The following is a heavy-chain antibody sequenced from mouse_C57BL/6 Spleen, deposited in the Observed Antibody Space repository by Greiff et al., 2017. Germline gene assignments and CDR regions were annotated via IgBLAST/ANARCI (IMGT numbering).Heavy chain of an antibody. CDR1: GSTFIASE. Sequence: QVQLQQSGAELVRPGASVTLSCKASGSTFIASEMPWVKQTPVHGLEWIGAIDPATGGTAYNQKFKGKAILTADKSSSTAYMELRSLTSEDSAVYYCTRSEYGSSWGYFDDWGQGTTLTVSS. J-gene: IGHJ2*01. CDR2: IDPATGGT. V-gene: IGHV1-15*01. D-gene: IGHD1-1*01. CDR3: TRSEYGSSWGYFDD.